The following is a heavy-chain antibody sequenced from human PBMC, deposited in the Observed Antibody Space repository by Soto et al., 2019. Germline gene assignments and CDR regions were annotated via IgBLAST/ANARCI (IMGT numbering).Heavy chain of an antibody. CDR1: GFTFSSYS. CDR3: ARAYCSGGSCYRLIGAFDI. D-gene: IGHD2-15*01. V-gene: IGHV3-48*02. Sequence: GGSLRLSCAASGFTFSSYSMNWVRQAPGKGLEWVSYISSSSSTIYYADSVKGRFTISRDNAKNSLYLQMNSLRDEDTAVYYCARAYCSGGSCYRLIGAFDIWGQGTMVTVSS. CDR2: ISSSSSTI. J-gene: IGHJ3*02.